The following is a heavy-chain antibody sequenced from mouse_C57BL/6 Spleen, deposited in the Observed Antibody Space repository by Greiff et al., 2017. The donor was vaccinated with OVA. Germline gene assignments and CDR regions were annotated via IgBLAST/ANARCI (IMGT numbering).Heavy chain of an antibody. CDR2: INPYNGGT. D-gene: IGHD3-3*01. V-gene: IGHV1-19*01. CDR3: AVGAMDY. CDR1: GYTFTDYS. J-gene: IGHJ4*01. Sequence: EVQLVESGPVLVKPGASVKMSCKASGYTFTDYSMNWVKQSHGKSLEWIGVINPYNGGTSYNQKFKGKATLTVDKSSSTAYMELNSLTSEDSAVYYCAVGAMDYWGQGTSVTVSS.